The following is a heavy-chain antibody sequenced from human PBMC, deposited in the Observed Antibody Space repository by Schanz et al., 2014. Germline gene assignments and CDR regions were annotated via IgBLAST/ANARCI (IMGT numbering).Heavy chain of an antibody. J-gene: IGHJ4*02. CDR3: VRDTDYHFDY. Sequence: VQLVESGGFLFPPGFSLLLSCAASFFPFLSYWMHWVRQAPGKGLVWISRINSDGSSASYADSVKGRFTISRDNAKNTLYLQMNSLRAEDTAVYYCVRDTDYHFDYWGQGTLVTVSS. CDR1: FFPFLSYW. V-gene: IGHV3-74*01. CDR2: INSDGSSA. D-gene: IGHD4-17*01.